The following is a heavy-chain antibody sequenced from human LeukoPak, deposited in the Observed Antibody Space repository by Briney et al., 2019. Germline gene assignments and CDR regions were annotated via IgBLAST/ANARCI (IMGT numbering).Heavy chain of an antibody. CDR2: ISAYNGNT. V-gene: IGHV1-18*01. CDR1: GYTFTSYG. CDR3: ARDRHYGDYFDY. D-gene: IGHD4-17*01. Sequence: ASVKVSCKASGYTFTSYGISWVRQAPGQGLEWMGWISAYNGNTNYAQKLQGRVTMTTDTPTSTAYMELRSLRSDDTAVYYCARDRHYGDYFDYWGQGTLVTVSS. J-gene: IGHJ4*02.